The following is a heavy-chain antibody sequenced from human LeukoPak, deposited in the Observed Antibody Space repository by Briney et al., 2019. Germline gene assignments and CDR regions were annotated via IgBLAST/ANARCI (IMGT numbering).Heavy chain of an antibody. D-gene: IGHD3-16*01. J-gene: IGHJ6*03. V-gene: IGHV3-23*01. CDR3: VKDGSWGDYYFYFYIDV. Sequence: PGWSLRLSCEASGLTFSNSAMVWVRQAPGRGLEWVSGVSASGHYTYYADPAKGQFTISRDNSKNTLFLQMNSLRAEDTALYYCVKDGSWGDYYFYFYIDVWGKGTTVTVSS. CDR2: VSASGHYT. CDR1: GLTFSNSA.